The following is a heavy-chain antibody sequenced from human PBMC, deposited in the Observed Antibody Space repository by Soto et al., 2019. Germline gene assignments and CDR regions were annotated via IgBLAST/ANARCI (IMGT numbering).Heavy chain of an antibody. V-gene: IGHV1-69*01. CDR2: IIPIFGTA. CDR1: GGTFSSYA. Sequence: QVQLVQSGAEVKKPGSSVKVSCKASGGTFSSYAISWVRQAPGQGLEWMGGIIPIFGTANYAQKFQGRVTITADESTSTAYMELSSLRSEDTAVYYCARDVVVPAAIRPHYWYFDLWGRGTLVTVSS. D-gene: IGHD2-2*02. J-gene: IGHJ2*01. CDR3: ARDVVVPAAIRPHYWYFDL.